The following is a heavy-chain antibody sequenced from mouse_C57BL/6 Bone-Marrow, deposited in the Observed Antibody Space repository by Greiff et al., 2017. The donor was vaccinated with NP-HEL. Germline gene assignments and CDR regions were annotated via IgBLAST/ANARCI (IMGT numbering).Heavy chain of an antibody. CDR2: IYPRSGNT. CDR3: VRPWEWFAY. Sequence: LVESGAELARPGASVKLSCKASGYTFTSYGISWVKQRTGQGLEWIGEIYPRSGNTYYNEKFKGKATLTADKSSSTAYMELRSLTSEDSAVYFCVRPWEWFAYWGQGTLVTVSA. V-gene: IGHV1-81*01. J-gene: IGHJ3*01. D-gene: IGHD4-1*01. CDR1: GYTFTSYG.